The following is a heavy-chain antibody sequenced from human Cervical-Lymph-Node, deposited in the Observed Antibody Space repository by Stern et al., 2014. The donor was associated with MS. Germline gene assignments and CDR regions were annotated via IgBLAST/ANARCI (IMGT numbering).Heavy chain of an antibody. J-gene: IGHJ5*02. CDR1: GD. Sequence: VQLVQSGADVKKPGSSVRVSCKASGDISWLRQAPGPGLEYMGGIIRPVGTAAYTQTFRGRLTITADKSTNTTYMELSSLRSDDTAIYYCATGAGDNWFDPWGQGTLVSVSS. D-gene: IGHD3-10*01. CDR3: ATGAGDNWFDP. V-gene: IGHV1-69*06. CDR2: IIRPVGTA.